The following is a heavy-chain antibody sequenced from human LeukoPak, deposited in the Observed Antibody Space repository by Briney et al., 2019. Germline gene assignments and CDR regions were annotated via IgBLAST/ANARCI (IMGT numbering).Heavy chain of an antibody. D-gene: IGHD2-15*01. CDR3: ARDSGGRYGGDY. CDR2: INPSGGST. J-gene: IGHJ4*02. V-gene: IGHV1-46*01. CDR1: GYTFITCY. Sequence: ASVKVSCKASGYTFITCYVHWVRQAPGQGLEWMGIINPSGGSTTYAQKFQGRVTMTRDTSTSTVYMELSSLRSEDTAVYYCARDSGGRYGGDYWGQGTLVTVSS.